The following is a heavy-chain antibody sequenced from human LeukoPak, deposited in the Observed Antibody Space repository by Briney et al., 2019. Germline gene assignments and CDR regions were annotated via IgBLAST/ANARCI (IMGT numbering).Heavy chain of an antibody. V-gene: IGHV3-23*01. D-gene: IGHD5-18*01. J-gene: IGHJ4*02. CDR1: GFTFGSHA. Sequence: GSLRLSCEASGFTFGSHAMYWVRQAPGKGLEWVAGIFGSGGSPHYADPVKGRFTISRDNSRNTVYLQIDSLRAEDTAVYYCGKTTVGYSSGQKPAWPVDYWGQGTLVTVSS. CDR2: IFGSGGSP. CDR3: GKTTVGYSSGQKPAWPVDY.